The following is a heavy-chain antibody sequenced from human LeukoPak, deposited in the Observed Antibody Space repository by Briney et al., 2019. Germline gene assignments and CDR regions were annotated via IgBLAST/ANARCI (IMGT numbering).Heavy chain of an antibody. CDR1: GFTFSSYG. J-gene: IGHJ4*02. V-gene: IGHV3-30*03. CDR2: ISYDGSNK. CDR3: ARGLFDSSGYYPDY. Sequence: GGSLRLSCAASGFTFSSYGMHWVRQAPGKGLEWVAVISYDGSNKYYADSVKGRFTISRDNSKNTLYLQMNSLRAEDTAVYYCARGLFDSSGYYPDYWGQGTLVTVSS. D-gene: IGHD3-22*01.